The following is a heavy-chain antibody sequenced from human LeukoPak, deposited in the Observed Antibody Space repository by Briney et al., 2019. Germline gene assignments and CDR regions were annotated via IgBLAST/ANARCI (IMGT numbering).Heavy chain of an antibody. J-gene: IGHJ4*02. V-gene: IGHV3-7*01. CDR1: GFTFSSSW. D-gene: IGHD3-22*01. CDR3: ARDSSGRD. Sequence: PGGSLRLSCTVSGFTFSSSWMSWVRQAPGKGLEWVANIKADGSEKHYVDSVKGRFSISRDNAKSSLYLQMNSLRAEDTAVYYCARDSSGRDWGQGTLVTVSS. CDR2: IKADGSEK.